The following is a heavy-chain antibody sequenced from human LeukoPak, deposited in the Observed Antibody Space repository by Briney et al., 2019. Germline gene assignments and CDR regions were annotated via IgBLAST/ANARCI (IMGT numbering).Heavy chain of an antibody. Sequence: SETLSLTCTVSGGSISSSSYYWGWIRQPPGKGLEWIGSIYYSGSTYYNPSLKSRVTISVDTSKNQFSLKLSSVTAADTAVYYCARHVVVVAATRRWFDPWGQGTLVTVSS. CDR3: ARHVVVVAATRRWFDP. V-gene: IGHV4-39*01. CDR2: IYYSGST. CDR1: GGSISSSSYY. J-gene: IGHJ5*02. D-gene: IGHD2-15*01.